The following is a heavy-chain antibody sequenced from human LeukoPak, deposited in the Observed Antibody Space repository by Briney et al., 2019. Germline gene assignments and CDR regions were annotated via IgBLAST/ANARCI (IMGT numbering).Heavy chain of an antibody. D-gene: IGHD4-23*01. CDR2: IYRDGNT. Sequence: GGSLRLSCTTSDFTVSSNHMNWVRQAPGRRLEWVSVIYRDGNTYYTDSVKGRFTISTDTSKNSLYLQMNRLRAEDTALYYCARGRWDYPGTFDVWGQGTMVTVSS. V-gene: IGHV3-66*01. CDR3: ARGRWDYPGTFDV. CDR1: DFTVSSNH. J-gene: IGHJ3*01.